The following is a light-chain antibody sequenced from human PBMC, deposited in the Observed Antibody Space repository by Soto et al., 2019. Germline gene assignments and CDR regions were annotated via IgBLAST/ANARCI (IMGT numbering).Light chain of an antibody. Sequence: DIQVTQSPSSLSASVGDTVTITCRTSQSISSYLSWYQQKPVEAPKLLIFAASTLQSGVPSRFSGSGSGTDFTLTISSLQAEDFATYYCQQLSTYPSTFGGGTKVDI. J-gene: IGKJ4*01. CDR2: AAS. V-gene: IGKV1-9*01. CDR1: QSISSY. CDR3: QQLSTYPST.